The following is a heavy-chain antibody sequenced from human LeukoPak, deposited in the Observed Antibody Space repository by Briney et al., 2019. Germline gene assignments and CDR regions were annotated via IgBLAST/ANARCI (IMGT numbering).Heavy chain of an antibody. D-gene: IGHD2-2*01. CDR1: GGSISSYA. Sequence: PSETLSLTCSVSGGSISSYAWNWIRQPAGKGLEWIGRFYTSGTTNYNPSLKSRVTMSIDTSKNPVSLKMRSVTAAETAVYYCARTVVPLDWYFDLWGRGTLVSVSS. CDR3: ARTVVPLDWYFDL. CDR2: FYTSGTT. V-gene: IGHV4-4*07. J-gene: IGHJ2*01.